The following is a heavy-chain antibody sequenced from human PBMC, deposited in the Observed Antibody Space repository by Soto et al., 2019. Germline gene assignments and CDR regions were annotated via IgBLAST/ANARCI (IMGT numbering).Heavy chain of an antibody. Sequence: PSETLSLTCTVSGGSISSGGYYWSWIRQHPGKGLEWIGYIYYSGSTYYNPSLKSRVTISVDTSKNQFSLKLSSVTAADTAVYYCARGRKDTATDYWGQGTLVTVSS. D-gene: IGHD5-18*01. CDR2: IYYSGST. V-gene: IGHV4-31*03. J-gene: IGHJ4*02. CDR3: ARGRKDTATDY. CDR1: GGSISSGGYY.